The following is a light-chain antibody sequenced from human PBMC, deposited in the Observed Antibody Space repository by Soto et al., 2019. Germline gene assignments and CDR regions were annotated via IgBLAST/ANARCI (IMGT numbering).Light chain of an antibody. CDR2: DAS. CDR1: QSVSSY. J-gene: IGKJ2*01. Sequence: EIVLTQSPATLSLSPGERATLSCRASQSVSSYLAWYQQKTGQAPRLLIYDASNRATGIPARFSGSASGTDFTPTISSLEPEDFAVYYGQQRSNWPTTFGEGTKLDIK. CDR3: QQRSNWPTT. V-gene: IGKV3-11*01.